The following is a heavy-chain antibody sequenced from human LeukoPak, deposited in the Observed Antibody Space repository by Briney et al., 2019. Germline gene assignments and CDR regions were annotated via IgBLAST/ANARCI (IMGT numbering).Heavy chain of an antibody. CDR3: ARHIVGPLVTVFDI. D-gene: IGHD1-26*01. J-gene: IGHJ3*02. V-gene: IGHV5-51*01. CDR1: GLNFANSW. CDR2: IYPSDSDT. Sequence: PGESLKISCKASGLNFANSWIGWVRQMPGKGLEWMGIIYPSDSDTRYNPSFQGQVTISVDKSISTAYLQWSSLEASDTAMYYCARHIVGPLVTVFDIWGQGTMVTVSS.